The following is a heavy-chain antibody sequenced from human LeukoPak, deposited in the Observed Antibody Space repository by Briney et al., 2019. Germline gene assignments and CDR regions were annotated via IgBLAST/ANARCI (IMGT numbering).Heavy chain of an antibody. D-gene: IGHD3-3*01. V-gene: IGHV3-30*01. Sequence: GRSLRLSCAASGFTFSSYAMHWVRQAPGKGLEWVAVISYDGSNKYYADSVKGRFTISRDNSKNTLYLQMNSLRAEDTAVYYCARDQGGDFWSPSQSRHYMDVWGKGTTVTVSS. CDR3: ARDQGGDFWSPSQSRHYMDV. J-gene: IGHJ6*03. CDR1: GFTFSSYA. CDR2: ISYDGSNK.